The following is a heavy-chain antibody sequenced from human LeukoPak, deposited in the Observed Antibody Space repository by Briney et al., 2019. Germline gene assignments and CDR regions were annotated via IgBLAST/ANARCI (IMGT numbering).Heavy chain of an antibody. V-gene: IGHV4-38-2*02. J-gene: IGHJ4*02. CDR3: ARGSYDILTGYSQRLDY. D-gene: IGHD3-9*01. Sequence: PSETLSLTCTVSGYSISSGYYWGWIRQPPGKGLEWIGSIYHSGSTYYNPSLKSRVTISVDTSKNQFSLKLSSVTAADTAVYYCARGSYDILTGYSQRLDYWGQGTLVTVSS. CDR2: IYHSGST. CDR1: GYSISSGYY.